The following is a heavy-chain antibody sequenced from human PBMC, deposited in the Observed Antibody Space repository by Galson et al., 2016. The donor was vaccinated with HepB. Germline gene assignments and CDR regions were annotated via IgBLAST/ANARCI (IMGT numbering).Heavy chain of an antibody. V-gene: IGHV3-33*01. CDR1: GFTFSSYG. CDR3: ARDDFGDSIDY. D-gene: IGHD4-17*01. CDR2: IWYDGSIK. J-gene: IGHJ4*02. Sequence: SLILSCAASGFTFSSYGMHWVRQAPGKGLEWVAVIWYDGSIKYYADSLKGRFTISRDNSKNTLYMQMNSLRAEDTAVYYCARDDFGDSIDYWGRGTLVTVSS.